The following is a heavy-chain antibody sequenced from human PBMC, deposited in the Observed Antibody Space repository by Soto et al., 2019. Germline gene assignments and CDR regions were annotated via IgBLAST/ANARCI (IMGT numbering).Heavy chain of an antibody. D-gene: IGHD3-10*01. Sequence: SDTLSLTCAVYGGSFSVYYWSWIRQPPGKGLEWIGEINHSGSTNYNPSLKSRVTISVDTSKNQFSLKLSSVTAADTAVYYCARGWWFGELTYYYYYGMDVWGQGTTVTSP. J-gene: IGHJ6*02. V-gene: IGHV4-34*01. CDR1: GGSFSVYY. CDR2: INHSGST. CDR3: ARGWWFGELTYYYYYGMDV.